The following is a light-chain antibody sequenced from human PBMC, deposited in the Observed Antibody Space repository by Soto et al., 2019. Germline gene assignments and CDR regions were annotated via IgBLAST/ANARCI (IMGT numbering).Light chain of an antibody. Sequence: DIQMTQSPSSLSASVGDRVTITCQASQDITNYLNWYQQKPGKAPQLLIYDASNLETGVPSRFSGSGSGTDFTFTITNLQPEDFATYYCQQYDTFPPSFGQGTKLDIK. J-gene: IGKJ2*01. CDR1: QDITNY. CDR2: DAS. CDR3: QQYDTFPPS. V-gene: IGKV1-33*01.